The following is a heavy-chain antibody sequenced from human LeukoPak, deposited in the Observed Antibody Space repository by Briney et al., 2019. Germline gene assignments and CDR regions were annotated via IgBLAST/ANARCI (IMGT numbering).Heavy chain of an antibody. V-gene: IGHV3-30*04. CDR3: SRGRIEYVWEWYFDL. Sequence: PGGSLRLSCAASGLPFSSYSMHWVRQAPVKGLEWLAVISHDGSQKYYADSVKGRFTISRDNVKNTLYLQMDSLRAEDTAVYYCSRGRIEYVWEWYFDLWGRGTLVTVSS. J-gene: IGHJ2*01. D-gene: IGHD3-16*01. CDR1: GLPFSSYS. CDR2: ISHDGSQK.